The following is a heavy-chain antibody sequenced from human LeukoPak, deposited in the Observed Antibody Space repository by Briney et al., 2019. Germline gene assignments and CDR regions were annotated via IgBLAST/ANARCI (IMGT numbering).Heavy chain of an antibody. V-gene: IGHV3-23*01. D-gene: IGHD3-10*01. CDR1: GSTFSSYA. CDR3: AKDSLGSGRPCYFDY. Sequence: GGSLRLSCAASGSTFSSYAMSWVRQAPGKGLEWVSAISGSGGSTYYADSVKGLFTISRDNSKNTRYLQMNSLRAEDTAVYYCAKDSLGSGRPCYFDYWGQGTLVTVSS. CDR2: ISGSGGST. J-gene: IGHJ4*02.